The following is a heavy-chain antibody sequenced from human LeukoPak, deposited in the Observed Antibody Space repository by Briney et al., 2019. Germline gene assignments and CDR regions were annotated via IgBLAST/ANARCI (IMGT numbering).Heavy chain of an antibody. V-gene: IGHV1-18*01. Sequence: ASVKVSCKASGYTFTSYGISWVRQAPGQGLEWMGWISAYNGNTNYAQKFQGRVTITADKSTSTAYMELSSLRSEDTAVYYCARGGRRRSTKKTYYDILTGYPVYGMDVWGQGTTVTVSS. D-gene: IGHD3-9*01. CDR2: ISAYNGNT. CDR3: ARGGRRRSTKKTYYDILTGYPVYGMDV. CDR1: GYTFTSYG. J-gene: IGHJ6*02.